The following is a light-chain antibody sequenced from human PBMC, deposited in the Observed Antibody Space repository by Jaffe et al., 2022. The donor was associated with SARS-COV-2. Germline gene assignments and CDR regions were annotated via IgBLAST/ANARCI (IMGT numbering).Light chain of an antibody. CDR1: QSVPSKY. Sequence: EIVLTQSPGSLSLSPGERVTLSCRASQSVPSKYLAWYQQRPGQAPRLLIYGASSRATGIPDRFIASGSGTDFTLTISRLEPEDFAVYYCQQYGSSSITFGQGTRLEI. V-gene: IGKV3-20*01. CDR2: GAS. J-gene: IGKJ5*01. CDR3: QQYGSSSIT.